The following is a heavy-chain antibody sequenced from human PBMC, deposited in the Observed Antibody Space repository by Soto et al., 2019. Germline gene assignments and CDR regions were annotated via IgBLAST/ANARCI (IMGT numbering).Heavy chain of an antibody. CDR2: ISGSGGST. CDR1: GFTFSSYA. D-gene: IGHD5-12*01. CDR3: AKDPRRRDGYNYLDY. J-gene: IGHJ4*02. V-gene: IGHV3-23*01. Sequence: PGGSLRLSCAASGFTFSSYAMSWVRQAPGKGLEWVSAISGSGGSTYYADSVKGRFTISRDNSKNTLYLQMNSLRAEDTAVYYCAKDPRRRDGYNYLDYWGQGTLVTVSS.